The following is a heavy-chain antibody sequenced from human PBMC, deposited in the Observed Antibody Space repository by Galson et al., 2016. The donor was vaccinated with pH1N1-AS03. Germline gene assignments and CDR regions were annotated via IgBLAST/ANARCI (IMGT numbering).Heavy chain of an antibody. CDR2: INAGKGNT. Sequence: SVKVSCKASGYTFTSYAMHWVRQAPGQRLEWMGWINAGKGNTKYSQKFQGRVTITRDTSARTAYMELSSLRSEDTAVYYCARDRGSGYDLFDYYYGMDVWGQGTTVTVSS. CDR3: ARDRGSGYDLFDYYYGMDV. D-gene: IGHD5-12*01. CDR1: GYTFTSYA. J-gene: IGHJ6*02. V-gene: IGHV1-3*01.